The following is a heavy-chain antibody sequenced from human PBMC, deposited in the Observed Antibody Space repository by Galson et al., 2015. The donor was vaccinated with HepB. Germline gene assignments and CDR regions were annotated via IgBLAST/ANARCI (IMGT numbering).Heavy chain of an antibody. CDR1: GFTFSSYA. Sequence: SLRLSCAASGFTFSSYAMSWVRQAPGKGLEWVSAISGSGGSTYYADSVKGRFTISRDNSKNTLYLQMNSLRAEDTAVYYCAKNGVATGDFDYWGQGTLVTVSS. D-gene: IGHD2-8*01. CDR2: ISGSGGST. J-gene: IGHJ4*02. V-gene: IGHV3-23*01. CDR3: AKNGVATGDFDY.